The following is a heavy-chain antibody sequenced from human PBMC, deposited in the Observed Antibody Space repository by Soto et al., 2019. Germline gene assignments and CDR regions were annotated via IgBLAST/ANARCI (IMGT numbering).Heavy chain of an antibody. CDR1: GFTFSSYS. CDR2: ISSSSSYI. V-gene: IGHV3-21*01. J-gene: IGHJ4*02. D-gene: IGHD6-6*01. CDR3: ARDPYSSSSGFDY. Sequence: EVQLVESGGGLVKPGGSLRLSCAASGFTFSSYSMNWVRQAPGKGLEWVSSISSSSSYIYYADSVKGRFTISRDNAKNSLYRQMNSLRAEDTAVYYCARDPYSSSSGFDYWGQGTLVTVSS.